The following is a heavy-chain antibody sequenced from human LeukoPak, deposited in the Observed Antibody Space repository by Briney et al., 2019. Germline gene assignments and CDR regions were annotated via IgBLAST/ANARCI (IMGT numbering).Heavy chain of an antibody. CDR3: ARGPYSSSWYPLLDY. CDR1: GFTFSSYG. V-gene: IGHV3-33*01. Sequence: GGSLRLSCAASGFTFSSYGMHGVRKAPGKGLEGVAVIWYDGSNKYYADSVKGRFTISRDNSKNTLYLQMNSLRAEDTAVYYCARGPYSSSWYPLLDYWGQGTLVTVSS. J-gene: IGHJ4*02. CDR2: IWYDGSNK. D-gene: IGHD6-13*01.